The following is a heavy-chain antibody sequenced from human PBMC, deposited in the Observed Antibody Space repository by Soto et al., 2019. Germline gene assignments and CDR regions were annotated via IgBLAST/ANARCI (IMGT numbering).Heavy chain of an antibody. CDR2: VNPNGGGT. D-gene: IGHD2-15*01. CDR1: GHTFSISY. J-gene: IGHJ6*02. V-gene: IGHV1-46*01. CDR3: ARGYCSGGNCANGLDV. Sequence: GASVKVSCKAAGHTFSISYMHWVRQAPGQGLEWMGIVNPNGGGTGYEQKFQGRVTMTRDTSTSTVYMDLSSLRSEDTAVYYCARGYCSGGNCANGLDVWGQGTTLTVSS.